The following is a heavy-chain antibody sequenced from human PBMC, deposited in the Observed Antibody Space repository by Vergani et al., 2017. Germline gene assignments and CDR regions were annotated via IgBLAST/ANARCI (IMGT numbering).Heavy chain of an antibody. CDR3: AKDGIVATIWDY. V-gene: IGHV3-23*01. CDR2: ISGSGGRT. J-gene: IGHJ4*02. D-gene: IGHD5-12*01. CDR1: GFTFSSYA. Sequence: EVQLLESGGGLVQPGGSLRLSCAASGFTFSSYAMSWVRQAPGKGLEWVSAISGSGGRTYYADSVKGRFTISRDNSKNTLYLQMNSLRAEDTAVYYCAKDGIVATIWDYWGQGTLVTVSS.